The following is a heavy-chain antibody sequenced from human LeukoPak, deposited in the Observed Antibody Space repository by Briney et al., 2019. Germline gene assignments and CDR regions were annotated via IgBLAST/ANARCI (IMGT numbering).Heavy chain of an antibody. D-gene: IGHD3-10*01. CDR1: GGSISSGDYY. J-gene: IGHJ4*02. Sequence: PSETLSLTCTVSGGSISSGDYYWSWIRQPPGKGLEWIGYIYYRGSTYYNPSLKSRVTISVDTSKNQFSLKLSSVTAADTAVYYCARELRQGSSTGCYFDYWGQGTLVTVSS. CDR3: ARELRQGSSTGCYFDY. V-gene: IGHV4-30-4*01. CDR2: IYYRGST.